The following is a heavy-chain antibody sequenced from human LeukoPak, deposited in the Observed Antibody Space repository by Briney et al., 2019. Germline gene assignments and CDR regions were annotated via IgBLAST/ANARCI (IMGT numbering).Heavy chain of an antibody. D-gene: IGHD5-12*01. J-gene: IGHJ4*02. CDR2: ISSSSSYI. CDR1: GSTFSSYS. CDR3: ARRIVAAGGYFDS. V-gene: IGHV3-21*01. Sequence: GGSLRLSCAASGSTFSSYSMNWVRQAPGKGLEWVSSISSSSSYIYYADSVKGRFTISRDNAKNSLYLQMNSLRAEDTAVYYCARRIVAAGGYFDSWGQGILVIVSS.